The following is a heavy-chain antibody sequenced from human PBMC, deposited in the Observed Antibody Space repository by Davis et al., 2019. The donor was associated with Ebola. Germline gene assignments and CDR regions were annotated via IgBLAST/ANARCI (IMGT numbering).Heavy chain of an antibody. Sequence: GESLKISCAASGFTFSSYWMHWVRQAPGKGLEWVSAISGSGGSTYYADSVKGRFTISRDNSKNTLYLQMNSLRAEDTAVYYCAKGGSETVTGMDVWGKGTTVTVSS. V-gene: IGHV3-23*01. CDR1: GFTFSSYW. J-gene: IGHJ6*04. D-gene: IGHD4-17*01. CDR3: AKGGSETVTGMDV. CDR2: ISGSGGST.